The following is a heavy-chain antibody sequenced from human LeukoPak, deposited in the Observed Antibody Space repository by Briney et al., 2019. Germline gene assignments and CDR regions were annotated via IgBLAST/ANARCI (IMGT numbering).Heavy chain of an antibody. V-gene: IGHV3-64D*09. CDR3: GKDLHVRDGYRNDAFDI. CDR1: GFTFSTYA. Sequence: SGGSLRLSCSASGFTFSTYAMHWVRQAPGKGLEYVSAISSNGGSTYYADSVKGRFTISRDNSKDTLYLQMSSLRAEDTAVYYCGKDLHVRDGYRNDAFDIWGQGTMVTVSS. CDR2: ISSNGGST. J-gene: IGHJ3*02. D-gene: IGHD5-24*01.